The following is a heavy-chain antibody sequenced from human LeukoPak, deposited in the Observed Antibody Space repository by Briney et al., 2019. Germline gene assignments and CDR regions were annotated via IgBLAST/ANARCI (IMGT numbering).Heavy chain of an antibody. Sequence: KPSETLSLTCTVSGDSMSSYYWSWIRQPPGKGLEWIGYIYYSGSTNYNPSLKSRVTMSIDTSKNQFSLKLRFVTAADSAVYYCAGEHSGGYRFYYWGQGTPGTVSS. J-gene: IGHJ4*01. CDR3: AGEHSGGYRFYY. CDR1: GDSMSSYY. CDR2: IYYSGST. D-gene: IGHD3-22*01. V-gene: IGHV4-59*01.